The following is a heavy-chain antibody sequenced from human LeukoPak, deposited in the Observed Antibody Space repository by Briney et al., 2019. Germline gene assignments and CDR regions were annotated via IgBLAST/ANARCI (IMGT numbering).Heavy chain of an antibody. CDR3: AKATTASPRNFDY. J-gene: IGHJ4*02. Sequence: GGSLRLSCAASGFTFSSYDMSWVRQAPGKGLEWVSSISTSGGSTYYADSVKGRFTISRDNSKNTLHLQMNSLRAEDTAVYYCAKATTASPRNFDYWGQGTLVTVSP. CDR2: ISTSGGST. D-gene: IGHD2-21*02. V-gene: IGHV3-23*01. CDR1: GFTFSSYD.